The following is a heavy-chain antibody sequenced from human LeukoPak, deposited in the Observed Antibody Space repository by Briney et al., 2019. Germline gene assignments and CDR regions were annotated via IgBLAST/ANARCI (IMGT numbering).Heavy chain of an antibody. V-gene: IGHV4-61*05. J-gene: IGHJ4*02. CDR3: ARVPAAGPFDY. CDR1: GGSISGSSYY. D-gene: IGHD6-13*01. Sequence: SETLSLTCTVSGGSISGSSYYWGWIRQPPGKGLEWIGYIYYSGSTNYNPSLKSRVTISVDTSKNQFSLKLSSVTAADTAVYYCARVPAAGPFDYWGQGTLVTVSS. CDR2: IYYSGST.